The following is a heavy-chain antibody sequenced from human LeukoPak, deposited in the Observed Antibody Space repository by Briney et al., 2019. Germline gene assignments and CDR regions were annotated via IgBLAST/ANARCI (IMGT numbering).Heavy chain of an antibody. Sequence: PSETLSLTCAVYGGSFSGYYWSWIRQPPGKGLEWIGEINHSGSTNYNPSLKSRVTISVDTSKDQFSLKLSSVTAADTAVYYCARGVGKYQLGGFDPWGQGTLVTVSS. D-gene: IGHD2-2*01. CDR2: INHSGST. V-gene: IGHV4-34*01. CDR1: GGSFSGYY. CDR3: ARGVGKYQLGGFDP. J-gene: IGHJ5*02.